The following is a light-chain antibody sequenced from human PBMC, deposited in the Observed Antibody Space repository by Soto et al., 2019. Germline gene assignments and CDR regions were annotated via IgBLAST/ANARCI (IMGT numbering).Light chain of an antibody. CDR2: GAS. CDR3: QQYNNWPRT. V-gene: IGKV3-15*01. Sequence: EIVLTQSPGTLSLSPVERATLSCMASQTLSNSFIAWYQQKPGQAPRLLIYGASTRATGIPARFSGSGSGTEFTLTISSLQSEDFAVYYCQQYNNWPRTFGQGTKVDIK. J-gene: IGKJ1*01. CDR1: QTLSNS.